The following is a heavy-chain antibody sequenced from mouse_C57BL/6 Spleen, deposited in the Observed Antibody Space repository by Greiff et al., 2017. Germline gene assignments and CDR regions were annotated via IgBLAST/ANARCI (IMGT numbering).Heavy chain of an antibody. CDR2: ISGGGGNT. CDR3: ARHGFITTVVIDY. D-gene: IGHD1-1*01. V-gene: IGHV5-9*01. Sequence: EVQLVESGGGLVKPGGSLKLSCAASGFTFSSYTLSWVRQTPEKRLEWVATISGGGGNTYYPDSVKGRFTISRDNAKNTLYLQMSSLRSEDTALYYCARHGFITTVVIDYWGQGTTLTVSS. CDR1: GFTFSSYT. J-gene: IGHJ2*01.